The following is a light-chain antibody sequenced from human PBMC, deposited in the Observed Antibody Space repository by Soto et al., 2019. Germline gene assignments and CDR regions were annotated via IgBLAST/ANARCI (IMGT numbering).Light chain of an antibody. CDR2: GAS. J-gene: IGKJ5*01. CDR3: QQRGNWPPIT. CDR1: QSVSSN. Sequence: EIVMTQSPATLSVSPVERVALSCRASQSVSSNLAWYQQKPGQAPRLLIFGASDRATGIPGRFSGSGSGTVFTLTISSLEPEDFAVYYCQQRGNWPPITFGQGTRLEIK. V-gene: IGKV3D-15*01.